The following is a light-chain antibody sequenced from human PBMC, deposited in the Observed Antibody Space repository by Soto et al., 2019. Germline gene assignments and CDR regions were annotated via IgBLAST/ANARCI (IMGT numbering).Light chain of an antibody. J-gene: IGLJ1*01. CDR2: DLS. CDR1: SSDVGGDIY. Sequence: QSALTQPASVSGSPGQAITISCTGTSSDVGGDIYVSWYQQHPGKAPKLMIYDLSNRPSGVSNRFSGSNSGNTASLTISGLKAEYEADYHCSSYTSSTTYVFGTGTQLTVL. CDR3: SSYTSSTTYV. V-gene: IGLV2-14*01.